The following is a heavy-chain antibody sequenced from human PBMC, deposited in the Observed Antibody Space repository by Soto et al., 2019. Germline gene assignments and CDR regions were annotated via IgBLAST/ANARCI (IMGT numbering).Heavy chain of an antibody. Sequence: SETLSLTCAVSGGSISSGGYSWSWIRQPPGKGLEYIGYIYHSGFTYYNPSLKSRVTISVDRSKNQFSLKLSSVTAADTAVYYCARRDSSGYSASFDYWGQGTLVTVSS. CDR1: GGSISSGGYS. J-gene: IGHJ4*02. CDR3: ARRDSSGYSASFDY. D-gene: IGHD3-22*01. CDR2: IYHSGFT. V-gene: IGHV4-30-2*01.